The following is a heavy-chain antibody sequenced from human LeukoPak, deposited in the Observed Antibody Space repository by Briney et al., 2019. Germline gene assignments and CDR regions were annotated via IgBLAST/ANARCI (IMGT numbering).Heavy chain of an antibody. J-gene: IGHJ4*02. D-gene: IGHD5-24*01. Sequence: PSETLSLTCTVSGGAITSYYWSWIRQPPGKGLECIGYTYYSRTTYYNPSLKSRVTISVDTSKNQFSLKLSSVTAADTAVYYCARVRRDGYNSPDYWGQGTLVTVSS. CDR2: TYYSRTT. V-gene: IGHV4-59*01. CDR3: ARVRRDGYNSPDY. CDR1: GGAITSYY.